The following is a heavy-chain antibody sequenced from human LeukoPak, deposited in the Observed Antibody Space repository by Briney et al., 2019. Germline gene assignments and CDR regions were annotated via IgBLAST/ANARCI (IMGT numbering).Heavy chain of an antibody. CDR1: GFTFSSYG. Sequence: GRSLRLSCAASGFTFSSYGMHWVRQAPGKGLEWVAVIWYDGSNKYYADSVKGRFTISRDNSKNTLYLQMNSPRAEDTAVYYCARDPSDYYGSGRRRTDNWFDPWGQGTLVTVSS. CDR2: IWYDGSNK. J-gene: IGHJ5*02. D-gene: IGHD3-10*01. V-gene: IGHV3-33*01. CDR3: ARDPSDYYGSGRRRTDNWFDP.